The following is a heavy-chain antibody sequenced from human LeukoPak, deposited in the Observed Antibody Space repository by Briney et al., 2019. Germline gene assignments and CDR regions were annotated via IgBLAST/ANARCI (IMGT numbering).Heavy chain of an antibody. CDR2: LSGSGYSA. V-gene: IGHV3-23*01. Sequence: PGGSLRLSCAASGFTFSSYAMSWVRQAPGKGLEWVSSLSGSGYSAYYADSVKGRFTTSRDNSKTTVHLQMNSLRAEDTAVYYCAKVLGYCSGGSCYGRAFDIWGQGTMVTVSS. CDR1: GFTFSSYA. CDR3: AKVLGYCSGGSCYGRAFDI. D-gene: IGHD2-15*01. J-gene: IGHJ3*02.